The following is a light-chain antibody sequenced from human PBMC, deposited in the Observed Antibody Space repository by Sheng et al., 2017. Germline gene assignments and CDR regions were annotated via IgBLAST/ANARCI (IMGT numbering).Light chain of an antibody. J-gene: IGKJ3*01. Sequence: EIVLTQSPGTLSLSPGERATLSCRASQSVTDNYLAWYQQRPGQAPWLLIYGASSRATGTPDRFSGSGSGTDFTLTISSLEPEDFAVYYCQQRSKWPVTFGPGTKVDIK. CDR2: GAS. CDR1: QSVTDNY. CDR3: QQRSKWPVT. V-gene: IGKV3D-20*02.